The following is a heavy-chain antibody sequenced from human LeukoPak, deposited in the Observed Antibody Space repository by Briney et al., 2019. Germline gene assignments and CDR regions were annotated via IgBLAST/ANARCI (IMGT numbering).Heavy chain of an antibody. V-gene: IGHV3-11*04. CDR1: GFTFSDYY. J-gene: IGHJ4*02. D-gene: IGHD5-24*01. CDR2: ISSSGSNI. CDR3: ARDPVEISYDY. Sequence: PGGSLRLSCAASGFTFSDYYMSWIRQAPGKGLEWVSYISSSGSNIYYADSVRGRFTISRDNAKNSLYLQMISLRAEDTAVYCCARDPVEISYDYWGQGTLVTVPS.